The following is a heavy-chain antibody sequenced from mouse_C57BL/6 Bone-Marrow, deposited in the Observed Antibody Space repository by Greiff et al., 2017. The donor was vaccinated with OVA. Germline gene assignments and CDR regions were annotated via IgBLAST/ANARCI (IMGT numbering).Heavy chain of an antibody. V-gene: IGHV1-69*01. CDR1: GYTFTSYW. D-gene: IGHD2-4*01. Sequence: VQLQQPGAELVMPGASVKLSCKASGYTFTSYWMHWVKQRPGQGLEWIGEIDPSDSYTNYNQKFKGKSTLTVDKSSSTAYMQLSSLTSEDSAVYYCARGEVYYDYDGRPYYAMDYWGQGTSVTVSS. CDR3: ARGEVYYDYDGRPYYAMDY. CDR2: IDPSDSYT. J-gene: IGHJ4*01.